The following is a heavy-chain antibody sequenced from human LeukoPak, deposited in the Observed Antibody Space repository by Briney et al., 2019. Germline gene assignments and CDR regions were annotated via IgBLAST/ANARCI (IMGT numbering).Heavy chain of an antibody. V-gene: IGHV1-24*01. CDR1: GYTLTELS. CDR2: FDPEDGET. Sequence: ASVKVSCKVSGYTLTELSMHWVRQAPGKGLEWMGGFDPEDGETIYAQKFQGRVTMTEDTSTDTAYMELSSLRSEDTAVYYCARGGSSGWYFDYWGQGTLVTVSS. CDR3: ARGGSSGWYFDY. D-gene: IGHD6-19*01. J-gene: IGHJ4*02.